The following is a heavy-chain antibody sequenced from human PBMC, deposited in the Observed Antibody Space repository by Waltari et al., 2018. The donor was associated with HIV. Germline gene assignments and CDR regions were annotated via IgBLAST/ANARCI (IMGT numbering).Heavy chain of an antibody. Sequence: QLQLQESGPGLVKPSEPLSLTCTVSAGAISSSSYYWGWIRQPPGKGLEWIGSIYYSGSTYYNPSLKSRVTISVDTSKNQFSLKLSSVTAADTAVYYCARERYCSGGSCPLDYWGQGTLVTVSS. J-gene: IGHJ4*02. CDR2: IYYSGST. D-gene: IGHD2-15*01. CDR1: AGAISSSSYY. V-gene: IGHV4-39*07. CDR3: ARERYCSGGSCPLDY.